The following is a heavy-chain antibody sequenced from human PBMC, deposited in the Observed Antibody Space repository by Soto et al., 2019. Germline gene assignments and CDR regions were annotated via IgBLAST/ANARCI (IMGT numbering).Heavy chain of an antibody. D-gene: IGHD6-13*01. CDR1: GFSFSRYA. CDR2: ISKDGDSK. CDR3: ARSGSSSSWFANWFDP. Sequence: QVQLVESGGGVVQPGRSLTLSCAASGFSFSRYAMHWVRQAPGKGLEWVAVISKDGDSKYFADTVKGRFTISRDHSKNTLYVQMNNLRAEDTAVYYCARSGSSSSWFANWFDPWGQGTLVTVSS. J-gene: IGHJ5*02. V-gene: IGHV3-30-3*01.